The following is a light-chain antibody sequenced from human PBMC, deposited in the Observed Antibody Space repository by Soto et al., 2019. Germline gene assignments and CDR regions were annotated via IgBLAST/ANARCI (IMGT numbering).Light chain of an antibody. V-gene: IGKV1-5*03. CDR1: QSINNW. CDR3: KQYDTYWT. Sequence: DIQMTQSPSTLSASVGDRVTITCRASQSINNWLAWYQQKPGKAPKLLIYKASNLDIGVPSRFSGSGSGTECTLTISRLQPEDFATYYCKQYDTYWTFGQGTKVEIK. J-gene: IGKJ1*01. CDR2: KAS.